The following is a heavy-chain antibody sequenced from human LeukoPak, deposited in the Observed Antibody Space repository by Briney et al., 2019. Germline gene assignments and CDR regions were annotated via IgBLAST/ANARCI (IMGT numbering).Heavy chain of an antibody. CDR1: GGSISGRRYY. Sequence: SETLSFTCSVAGGSISGRRYYWGWIRQPPGKGLEWIGEINHSGSTNYNPSLKSRVTISVDTSKNQFSLKLSSVTAADTAVYYCARETYYGSGSHPMIDYWGQGTLVTVSS. CDR2: INHSGST. CDR3: ARETYYGSGSHPMIDY. V-gene: IGHV4-39*07. J-gene: IGHJ4*02. D-gene: IGHD3-10*01.